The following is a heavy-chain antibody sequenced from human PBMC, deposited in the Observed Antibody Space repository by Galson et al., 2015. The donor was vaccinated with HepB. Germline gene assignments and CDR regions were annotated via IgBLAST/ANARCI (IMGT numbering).Heavy chain of an antibody. V-gene: IGHV5-51*01. CDR1: GYSFTSYW. Sequence: QSGAEVKKPGESLKISCKGSGYSFTSYWIGWVRQMPGKGLEWMGIIYPGDSDTRYSPSFQGQVTISADKSISTAYLQWSSLKASDTAMYYCARRTPYCSSTSCYHYWGQGTLVTVSS. CDR3: ARRTPYCSSTSCYHY. D-gene: IGHD2-2*01. CDR2: IYPGDSDT. J-gene: IGHJ4*02.